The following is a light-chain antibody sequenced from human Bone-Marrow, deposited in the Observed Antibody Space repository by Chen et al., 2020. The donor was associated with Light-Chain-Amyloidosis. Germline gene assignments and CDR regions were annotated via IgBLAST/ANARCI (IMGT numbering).Light chain of an antibody. CDR2: DDS. V-gene: IGLV3-21*02. CDR3: QVWDRSSDRPV. J-gene: IGLJ3*02. CDR1: NIGSTS. Sequence: SYVLTQPSPVSVAPGPPATMACGGTNIGSTSVHWYQQTPGQAPLLVVYDDSDRPSGIPERLSGSNSGNTATLTISRVEAGDEADYYCQVWDRSSDRPVFGGGTKLTVL.